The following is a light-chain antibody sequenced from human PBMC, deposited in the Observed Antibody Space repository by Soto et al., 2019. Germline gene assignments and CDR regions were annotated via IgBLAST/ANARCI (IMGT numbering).Light chain of an antibody. CDR3: QQYDNLPYT. Sequence: DIQMTQSPSSLSASVGDRVTITCQSRQDISNYLNWYQQKPGKAPKLLIYDASNLETGVPSRFSGSGSGTDFTFTISSLQTEDIATYDGQQYDNLPYTFGQGTNLEIK. CDR2: DAS. J-gene: IGKJ2*01. V-gene: IGKV1-33*01. CDR1: QDISNY.